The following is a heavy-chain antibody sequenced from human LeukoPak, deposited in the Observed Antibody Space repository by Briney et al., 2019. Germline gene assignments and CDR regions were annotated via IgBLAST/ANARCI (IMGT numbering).Heavy chain of an antibody. CDR2: IKQDGSEN. V-gene: IGHV3-7*01. Sequence: GGSLRLSCAASGFTFSSYAMSWVRQAPGKGLEWVANIKQDGSENYYVDSVKGRFTISRDNAKNSLYLQMSGLRAEDTAVYYCARDKAEGPSRLDNWGQGTLVTVSS. D-gene: IGHD2-2*01. CDR1: GFTFSSYA. CDR3: ARDKAEGPSRLDN. J-gene: IGHJ4*02.